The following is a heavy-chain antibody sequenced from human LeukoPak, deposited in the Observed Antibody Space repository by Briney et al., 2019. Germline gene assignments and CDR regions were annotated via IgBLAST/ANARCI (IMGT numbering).Heavy chain of an antibody. J-gene: IGHJ6*03. CDR3: TTGRSRFYRPRDYYYMDV. CDR2: IKSKTDGGTT. Sequence: NSGGSLRLSCAASGFAFSSYWMHWVRQAPGKGLEWVGRIKSKTDGGTTDYAVPVKGRFTISRDDSKNTLFLQMHSLKTEDTAVYYCTTGRSRFYRPRDYYYMDVWGRGTTVTVSS. V-gene: IGHV3-15*01. CDR1: GFAFSSYW. D-gene: IGHD3-9*01.